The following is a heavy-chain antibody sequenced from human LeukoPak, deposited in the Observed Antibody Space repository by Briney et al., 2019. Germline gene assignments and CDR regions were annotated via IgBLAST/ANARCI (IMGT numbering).Heavy chain of an antibody. J-gene: IGHJ4*02. V-gene: IGHV4-59*12. D-gene: IGHD1-14*01. CDR2: IYYSGST. CDR3: VRDVSGTPADY. Sequence: PSETLSLTCTVSGGSISSYYWSWIRQPPGKGLEWIGYIYYSGSTNYNPSLKSRVTISVDTSKNQFSLKLTSVTAADTAMYYCVRDVSGTPADYWGQGILVTVSS. CDR1: GGSISSYY.